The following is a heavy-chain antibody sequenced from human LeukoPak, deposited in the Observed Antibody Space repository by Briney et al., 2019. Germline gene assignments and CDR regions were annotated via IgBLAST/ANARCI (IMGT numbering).Heavy chain of an antibody. Sequence: SVKVSCKASGGTFSSYAISWVRQAPGQGLEWMGGIIPISGTANYAQKFQGRVTITADKSTSTAYMELSSLRSEDTAVYYCARAGLEWLVPVYWGQGTLVTVSS. D-gene: IGHD6-19*01. CDR2: IIPISGTA. J-gene: IGHJ4*02. CDR3: ARAGLEWLVPVY. CDR1: GGTFSSYA. V-gene: IGHV1-69*06.